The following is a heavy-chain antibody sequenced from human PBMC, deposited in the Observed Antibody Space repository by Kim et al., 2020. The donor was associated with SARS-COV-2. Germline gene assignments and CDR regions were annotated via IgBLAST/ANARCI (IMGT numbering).Heavy chain of an antibody. J-gene: IGHJ4*02. CDR3: AKVDRGSGWVPGLGSFDC. V-gene: IGHV3-23*01. D-gene: IGHD6-19*01. CDR2: ISSSGGST. CDR1: GFTFSSYS. Sequence: GGSLRLSCAASGFTFSSYSMSWVRQAPGKGLEWVSPISSSGGSTYYADSVKGRFTISRDNSKNTLYLQMNSLRAEDTAVYYCAKVDRGSGWVPGLGSFDCWGQGTLVTVSS.